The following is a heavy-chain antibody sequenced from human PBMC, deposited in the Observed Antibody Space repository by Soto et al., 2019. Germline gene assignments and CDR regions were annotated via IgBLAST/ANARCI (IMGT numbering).Heavy chain of an antibody. CDR2: INHSGST. V-gene: IGHV4-34*01. D-gene: IGHD2-15*01. J-gene: IGHJ5*02. CDR3: ARSGVVAAKNWFDP. CDR1: GGSFSGYY. Sequence: SETLSLTCAVYGGSFSGYYWSWIRQPPGKGLEWIGEINHSGSTNYNPSLKSRVTISVDTSKNQFSLKLSSVTAADTAVYYCARSGVVAAKNWFDPWGQGTLVTVSS.